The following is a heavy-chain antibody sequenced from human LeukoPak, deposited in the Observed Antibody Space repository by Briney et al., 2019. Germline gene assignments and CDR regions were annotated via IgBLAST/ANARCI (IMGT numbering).Heavy chain of an antibody. CDR3: AREDYNFL. CDR2: IYTTGFT. V-gene: IGHV4-61*02. CDR1: GGSFSSPNYY. D-gene: IGHD3-3*01. J-gene: IGHJ4*02. Sequence: SETLSLTCTVSGGSFSSPNYYWSWVRQPAGKGLEWIGRIYTTGFTNYHPSLKSRVTVSIDTSKNQFYLKLTSVTAADTAVYYCAREDYNFLWGQGTLVTVS.